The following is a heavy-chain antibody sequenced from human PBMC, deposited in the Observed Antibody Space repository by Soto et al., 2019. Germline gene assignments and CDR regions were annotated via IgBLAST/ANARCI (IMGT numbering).Heavy chain of an antibody. CDR1: GDSMRTVGYY. D-gene: IGHD5-18*01. CDR3: ARDRGDTDTGVEV. J-gene: IGHJ6*02. V-gene: IGHV4-31*03. Sequence: QVHLQESGPRLVKPSQTLSLTCTVSGDSMRTVGYYWTWIRQQPGKGLEWIGSIYHSGSTFRNPSIKSRVTMTVDTSKNQFSLRLTSVTAADTAVFYCARDRGDTDTGVEVWGQGTMVTVSS. CDR2: IYHSGST.